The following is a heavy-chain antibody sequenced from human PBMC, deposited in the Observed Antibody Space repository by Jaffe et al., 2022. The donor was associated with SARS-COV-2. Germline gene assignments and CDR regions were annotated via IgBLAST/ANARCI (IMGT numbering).Heavy chain of an antibody. Sequence: EVQLVESGGGLVKPGGSLRLSCAASGFTFSNAWMSWVRQAPGKGLEWVGRIKSKTDGGTTDYAAPVKGRFTISRDDSKNTLYLQMNSLKTEDTAVYYCTTDYPFFGSPTNGDFSWGGDYWGQGTLVTVSS. CDR2: IKSKTDGGTT. J-gene: IGHJ4*02. D-gene: IGHD4-17*01. CDR1: GFTFSNAW. CDR3: TTDYPFFGSPTNGDFSWGGDY. V-gene: IGHV3-15*01.